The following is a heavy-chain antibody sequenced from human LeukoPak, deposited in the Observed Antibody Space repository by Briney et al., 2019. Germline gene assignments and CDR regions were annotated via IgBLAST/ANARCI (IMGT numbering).Heavy chain of an antibody. J-gene: IGHJ6*02. V-gene: IGHV3-48*03. CDR1: GFTFSSYE. CDR3: ARRYSSGWSYYYYYGMDV. CDR2: ISSSGSTI. D-gene: IGHD6-19*01. Sequence: GGSLRLSCAASGFTFSSYEMNWVRQAPGKGLEWVSYISSSGSTIYYADSVKGRFTISRDNAKNSLYLQMNSLRAEDTAVYYYARRYSSGWSYYYYYGMDVWGQGTTVTVSS.